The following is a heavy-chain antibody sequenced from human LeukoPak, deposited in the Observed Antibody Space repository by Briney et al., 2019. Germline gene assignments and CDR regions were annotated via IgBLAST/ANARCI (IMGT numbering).Heavy chain of an antibody. CDR2: ISYDGSNK. D-gene: IGHD2-2*01. V-gene: IGHV3-30-3*01. Sequence: PGGSLRLSCAASGFTFSSYAMHWVRQAPGKGLEWVAVISYDGSNKYYADSVKGRFTISRDNSKNTLYLQMNSLRAEDTAVYYCARDRQRYCSSTSCSLFGYWGQGTLVTVSS. CDR1: GFTFSSYA. CDR3: ARDRQRYCSSTSCSLFGY. J-gene: IGHJ4*02.